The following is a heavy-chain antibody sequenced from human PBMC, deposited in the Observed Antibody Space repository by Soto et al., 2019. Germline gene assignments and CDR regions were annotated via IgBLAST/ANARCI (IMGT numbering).Heavy chain of an antibody. J-gene: IGHJ4*02. V-gene: IGHV1-2*04. Sequence: ASVKVSCKASGYTFTGYYMHWVRQAPGQGLEWMGWINPNSGGTNYAQKFQGWVTMTRDTSISTAYMELGRLRSDDTAVYYCARDLGGSYQGLFDYWGQGTLVTVSS. CDR1: GYTFTGYY. D-gene: IGHD1-26*01. CDR2: INPNSGGT. CDR3: ARDLGGSYQGLFDY.